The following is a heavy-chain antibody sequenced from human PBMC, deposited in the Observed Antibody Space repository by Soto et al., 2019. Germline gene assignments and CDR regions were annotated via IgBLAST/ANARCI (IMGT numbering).Heavy chain of an antibody. D-gene: IGHD6-19*01. CDR3: ARDRPYPIAVATYYFDY. J-gene: IGHJ4*02. Sequence: QVQLVESGGGVVQPGRSLRLSCAASGFTFSSYAMHWVRQAPGNGLEWVAVISYDGSNKYYADSVKGRFTISRDNSKNTLYLQMNSLRAEDTAVYYCARDRPYPIAVATYYFDYWGQGTLVTVSS. V-gene: IGHV3-30-3*01. CDR2: ISYDGSNK. CDR1: GFTFSSYA.